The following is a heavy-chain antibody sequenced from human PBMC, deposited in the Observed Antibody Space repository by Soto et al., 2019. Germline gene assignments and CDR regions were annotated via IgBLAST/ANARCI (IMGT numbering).Heavy chain of an antibody. CDR1: GYTPTEFF. J-gene: IGHJ4*02. CDR3: ATDPRGAYYYDSSGYYHFDY. Sequence: GGPVKGSCKGFGYTPTEFFIHWGGQAPGKRVEGMGGFDPEDGETIYAQKFQGRVTMTEDTSTDTAYMELSSLRSEDTAVYYCATDPRGAYYYDSSGYYHFDYWGQGTLVTVS. D-gene: IGHD3-22*01. CDR2: FDPEDGET. V-gene: IGHV1-24*01.